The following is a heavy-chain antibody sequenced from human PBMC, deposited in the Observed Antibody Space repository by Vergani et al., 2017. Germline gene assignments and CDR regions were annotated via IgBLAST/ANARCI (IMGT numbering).Heavy chain of an antibody. CDR1: GFSLNTRGVS. CDR3: VYRKTECGTTGCFSPFYYYYYMDV. V-gene: IGHV2-5*04. Sequence: QITLKESGPTLVKPTQTLTLTCTFSGFSLNTRGVSGAWIRQPPGKAMVWLALIYWNEDQHYSSSLNNRVTITKDTTKNPVVLTMTNMDYVDTGTYYCVYRKTECGTTGCFSPFYYYYYMDVWGKGTAVTVSS. J-gene: IGHJ6*03. D-gene: IGHD1-7*01. CDR2: IYWNEDQ.